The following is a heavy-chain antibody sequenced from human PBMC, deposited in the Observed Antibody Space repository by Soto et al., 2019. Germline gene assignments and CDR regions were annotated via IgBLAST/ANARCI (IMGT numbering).Heavy chain of an antibody. CDR2: ISGSGLST. V-gene: IGHV3-23*01. CDR3: AKVGPIDRSGVYGGDY. J-gene: IGHJ4*02. D-gene: IGHD3-22*01. Sequence: GGSLRLSCAASGLIFSNYAMSWVRQAPGRGLEWVSTISGSGLSTYYADSGMGRFTISRDNFKNLLYLQMNNLRAEETAWDFCAKVGPIDRSGVYGGDYWGQGTLVTVSS. CDR1: GLIFSNYA.